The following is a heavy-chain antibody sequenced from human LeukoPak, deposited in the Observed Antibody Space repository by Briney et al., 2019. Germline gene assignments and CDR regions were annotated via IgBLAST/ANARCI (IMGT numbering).Heavy chain of an antibody. CDR2: INHSGST. Sequence: PSETLSLTCAVYGGSFSGYYWSWIPQPPGKGPEWVGEINHSGSTNYNPSLKSRVTISVDTSKNQFSLKLSSVTAADTAVYYCASSITIFGVVIIRGYWGQGTLVTVSS. CDR1: GGSFSGYY. CDR3: ASSITIFGVVIIRGY. V-gene: IGHV4-34*01. J-gene: IGHJ4*02. D-gene: IGHD3-3*01.